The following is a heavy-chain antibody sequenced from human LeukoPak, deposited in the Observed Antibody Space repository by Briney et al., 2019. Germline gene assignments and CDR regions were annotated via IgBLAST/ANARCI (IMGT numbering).Heavy chain of an antibody. D-gene: IGHD3-3*01. CDR1: GGSISSGSHY. V-gene: IGHV4-61*02. Sequence: PSETLSLTCTVSGGSISSGSHYWSWIRQPAGKGLEWIGRIYTSGSTNYNPSLKSRVTISVDTSKNQFSLKLSSVTAADTAVYYCARATIFGVVIVPFDYWGQGTLVTVSS. CDR2: IYTSGST. J-gene: IGHJ4*02. CDR3: ARATIFGVVIVPFDY.